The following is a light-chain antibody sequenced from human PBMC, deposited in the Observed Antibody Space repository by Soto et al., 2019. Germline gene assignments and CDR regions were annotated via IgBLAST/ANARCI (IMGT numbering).Light chain of an antibody. J-gene: IGLJ2*01. Sequence: QSVLTQSPSASASLGASVKLTCTLSSGHSNYAIAWHQQQSEKGPRYLMKLNSDGSHSKGDGIPDRFSGSSSGAERYLTISSLQSEDEADYYCRTWGSGIVVXXGGTKLTVL. CDR2: LNSDGSH. CDR3: RTWGSGIVV. V-gene: IGLV4-69*01. CDR1: SGHSNYA.